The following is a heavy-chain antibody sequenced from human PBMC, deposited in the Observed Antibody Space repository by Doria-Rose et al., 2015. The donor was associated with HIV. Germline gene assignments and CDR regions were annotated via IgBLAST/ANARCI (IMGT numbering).Heavy chain of an antibody. CDR2: INHGGST. CDR3: ARGPSDFGDYVAFQH. CDR1: GGSFSGYY. J-gene: IGHJ1*01. V-gene: IGHV4-34*01. Sequence: QVQLQQWDAGLLKPSETLSLTCAVYGGSFSGYYWTWIRQSPGKGLEWIGEINHGGSTNYNPSLKSRVPIPLDMSKNQFSLKVTSVTAADTAVYYCARGPSDFGDYVAFQHWGQGTLVTVSS. D-gene: IGHD4-17*01.